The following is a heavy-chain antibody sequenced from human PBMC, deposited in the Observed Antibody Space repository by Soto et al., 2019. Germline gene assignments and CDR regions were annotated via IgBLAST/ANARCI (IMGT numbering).Heavy chain of an antibody. CDR2: IWYDGSNK. CDR1: GFTFSSYG. Sequence: GGSLRLSCAASGFTFSSYGMHWVRQAPGKGLEWVAVIWYDGSNKYYADSVKGRFTISRDNSKNTLYLQMNSLRAEDTAVYYCARDAGGHSNDYWGQGTLVTVSS. V-gene: IGHV3-33*01. CDR3: ARDAGGHSNDY. D-gene: IGHD6-13*01. J-gene: IGHJ4*02.